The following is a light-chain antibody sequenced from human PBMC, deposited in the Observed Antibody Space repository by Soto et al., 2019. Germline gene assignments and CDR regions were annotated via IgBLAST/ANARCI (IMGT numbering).Light chain of an antibody. CDR2: EVS. CDR3: TSYAGTYSFFYV. V-gene: IGLV2-8*01. J-gene: IGLJ1*01. CDR1: SSDVGAYNY. Sequence: QSALTQPPSASGSPGQPVTISCTGTSSDVGAYNYVSWYQQLPGKATKLIIYEVSKRPSGVPDRFSGSKSGNTASLTVSWLQAEDEADYYCTSYAGTYSFFYVFGTGTKVTVL.